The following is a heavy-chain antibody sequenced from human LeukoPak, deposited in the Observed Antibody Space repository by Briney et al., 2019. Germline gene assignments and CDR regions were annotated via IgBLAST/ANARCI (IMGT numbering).Heavy chain of an antibody. J-gene: IGHJ5*02. CDR3: VRERFNNDYEA. Sequence: GGSLRLSCAASGSTVGSGRRMSWVRQAPGEGLEWISTIYSDDATNYGDSVKGRFTISRDNSRNTLDLQMNSLRVEDTAVYYCVRERFNNDYEAWGQGILVTVSS. V-gene: IGHV3-53*01. CDR1: GSTVGSGR. D-gene: IGHD3-22*01. CDR2: IYSDDAT.